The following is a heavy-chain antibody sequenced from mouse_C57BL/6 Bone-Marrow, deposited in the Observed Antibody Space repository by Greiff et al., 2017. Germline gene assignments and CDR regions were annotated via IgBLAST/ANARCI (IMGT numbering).Heavy chain of an antibody. V-gene: IGHV1-55*01. Sequence: QVQLQQSGAELVKPGASVKMSCKASGYTFTSYWITWVKQRPGQGLEWIGDIYPGSGSTNYNEKFKSKATLTVDTSSSTAYMQLSSLTSEDSAVYYCARPYYYGSSYVYYAMDYWGQGTAVTVSS. CDR2: IYPGSGST. D-gene: IGHD1-1*01. J-gene: IGHJ4*01. CDR1: GYTFTSYW. CDR3: ARPYYYGSSYVYYAMDY.